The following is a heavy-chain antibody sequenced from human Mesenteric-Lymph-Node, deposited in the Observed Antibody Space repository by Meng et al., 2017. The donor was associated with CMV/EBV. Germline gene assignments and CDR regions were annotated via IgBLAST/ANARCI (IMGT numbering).Heavy chain of an antibody. J-gene: IGHJ4*02. Sequence: SGYTFTSYAMHWVPQAPGQRLEWVGWINAGNGNTKYSQKFQGRVTITRDTSASTAYMELSSLRSEDTAVYYCARTARGYYDSSGYYGRWGQGTLVTVSS. V-gene: IGHV1-3*01. CDR1: GYTFTSYA. CDR2: INAGNGNT. CDR3: ARTARGYYDSSGYYGR. D-gene: IGHD3-22*01.